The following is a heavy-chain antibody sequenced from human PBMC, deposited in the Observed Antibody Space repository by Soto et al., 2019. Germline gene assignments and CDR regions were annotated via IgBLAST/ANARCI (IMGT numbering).Heavy chain of an antibody. CDR3: AKDPTSYDSSAQFDS. CDR1: GFSFSIYA. D-gene: IGHD3-22*01. CDR2: TSGGGGST. V-gene: IGHV3-23*01. Sequence: GGSLRLSCAASGFSFSIYAMNWVRQAPGKGLEWVSGTSGGGGSTYYADSVKGRFTISRDNSKNTLYLQMNSLRVEDTAVYYCAKDPTSYDSSAQFDSWGQGTLVTVSS. J-gene: IGHJ4*02.